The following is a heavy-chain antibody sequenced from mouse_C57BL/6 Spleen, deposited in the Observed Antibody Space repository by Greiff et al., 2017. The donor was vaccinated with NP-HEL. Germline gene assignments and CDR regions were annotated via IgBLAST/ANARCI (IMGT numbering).Heavy chain of an antibody. D-gene: IGHD2-1*01. CDR1: GFTFSDFY. J-gene: IGHJ2*01. CDR2: SSNKANDYTT. Sequence: EVMLVGSGGGLVQSGRSLRLSCATSGFTFSDFYMEWVRQAPGKGLEWIAASSNKANDYTTEYSASVKGRFIVSRDTSQSILYLQMNALRAEDTAIYYCARDAGYGNYDYWGQGTTLTVSS. V-gene: IGHV7-1*01. CDR3: ARDAGYGNYDY.